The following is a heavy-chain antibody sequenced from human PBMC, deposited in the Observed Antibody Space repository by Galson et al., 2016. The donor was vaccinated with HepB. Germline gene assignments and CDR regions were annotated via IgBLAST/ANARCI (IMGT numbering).Heavy chain of an antibody. CDR3: ARDRGYSYGSNDY. CDR1: GYTFASYG. J-gene: IGHJ4*02. CDR2: ISAYNGDT. D-gene: IGHD5-18*01. V-gene: IGHV1-18*01. Sequence: SVKVSCKASGYTFASYGISWVRQAPGQGLEWTGWISAYNGDTNYAQKLQGRVTMTTDTSTSTVYMELRSPRSDDTAVYYCARDRGYSYGSNDYWGQGTLVTVSS.